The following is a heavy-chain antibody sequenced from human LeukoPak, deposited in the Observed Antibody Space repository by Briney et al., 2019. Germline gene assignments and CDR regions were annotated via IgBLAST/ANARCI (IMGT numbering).Heavy chain of an antibody. J-gene: IGHJ4*02. Sequence: PGGSLRLSCAASGFTFSSYAMSWVRQAPGKGLEWVSAISGSGGSTYYADSVKGRFTISRDNSKNTLYLQMNSLRAEDTAVYYCAKDLPPNIVGATSPSDYWGQGTLVTVSS. CDR2: ISGSGGST. V-gene: IGHV3-23*01. D-gene: IGHD1-26*01. CDR3: AKDLPPNIVGATSPSDY. CDR1: GFTFSSYA.